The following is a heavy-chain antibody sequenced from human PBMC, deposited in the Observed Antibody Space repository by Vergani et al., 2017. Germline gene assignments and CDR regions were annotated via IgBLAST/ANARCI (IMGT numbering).Heavy chain of an antibody. CDR3: AKIPVISTTRNYYAMDV. D-gene: IGHD1-1*01. Sequence: EGQLVESGGDWVKRGGSLRLSCAASGFISSSYWMSWVRQAPGKGLEWVANVNQDGCEKYYVDSGRGRFTISRDNAKNSLTLDMTTLRVEDTAVYYCAKIPVISTTRNYYAMDVWGQGTTVTVPS. CDR2: VNQDGCEK. CDR1: GFISSSYW. J-gene: IGHJ6*02. V-gene: IGHV3-7*01.